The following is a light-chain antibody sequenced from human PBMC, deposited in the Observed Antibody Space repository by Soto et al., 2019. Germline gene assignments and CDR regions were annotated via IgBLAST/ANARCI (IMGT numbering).Light chain of an antibody. CDR3: SSYTSISTRV. CDR2: NVN. Sequence: QSVLTQPASVSGSPGQSITISCTGTSSDVGGYNYVSWYQQHPDKAPKLMIYNVNNRPSGVSNRFSGSKSGNTASLTISGLQAEDEADYYCSSYTSISTRVFGGGTKVTFL. CDR1: SSDVGGYNY. V-gene: IGLV2-14*01. J-gene: IGLJ2*01.